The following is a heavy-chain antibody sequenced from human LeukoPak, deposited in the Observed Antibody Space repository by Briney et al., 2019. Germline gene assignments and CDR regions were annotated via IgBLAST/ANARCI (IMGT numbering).Heavy chain of an antibody. CDR2: IYFSGST. J-gene: IGHJ3*01. CDR1: GDSISDSYYY. V-gene: IGHV4-39*02. D-gene: IGHD6-13*01. CDR3: ARAYYSTSWYGV. Sequence: SETLSLTCTVSGDSISDSYYYWGWIRQPPGKGLEWIASIYFSGSTYYNPSLKSRVTISVDTSKNHFSLKLSSMTAADTAVYYCARAYYSTSWYGVWGQGTLVTVSS.